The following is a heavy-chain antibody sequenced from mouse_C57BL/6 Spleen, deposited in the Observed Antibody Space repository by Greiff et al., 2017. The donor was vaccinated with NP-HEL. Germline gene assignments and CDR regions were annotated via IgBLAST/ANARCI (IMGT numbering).Heavy chain of an antibody. CDR3: AKLGQGGHFDY. D-gene: IGHD4-1*01. CDR1: GYTFTSYW. J-gene: IGHJ2*01. CDR2: IHPNSGST. Sequence: QVQLQQPGAELVKPGASVKLSCKASGYTFTSYWMHWVKQRPGQGLEWIGMIHPNSGSTNYNEKFKSKATLTVDKSSSTAYMQLSSLTSEDSAVYYCAKLGQGGHFDYWGQGTTLTVSS. V-gene: IGHV1-64*01.